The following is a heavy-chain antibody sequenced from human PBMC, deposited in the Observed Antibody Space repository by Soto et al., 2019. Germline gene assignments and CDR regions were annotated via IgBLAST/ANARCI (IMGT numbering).Heavy chain of an antibody. D-gene: IGHD3-10*01. CDR3: ARELVRGVGSDS. CDR1: GYTFTSYG. CDR2: ISTYNGNT. Sequence: QVQLVQSGAEVKKPGASVKVSCKASGYTFTSYGISWVRQAPGQGLEWMGWISTYNGNTKYAQKLQGRVTMTTDTSTSTECRELRSMRSDGTAVFYCARELVRGVGSDSWGQGTLVTVSS. V-gene: IGHV1-18*01. J-gene: IGHJ4*02.